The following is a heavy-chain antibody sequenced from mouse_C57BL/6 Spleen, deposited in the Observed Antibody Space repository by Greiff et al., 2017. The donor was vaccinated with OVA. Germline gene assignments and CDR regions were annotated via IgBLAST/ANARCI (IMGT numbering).Heavy chain of an antibody. CDR1: GYTFTEYT. J-gene: IGHJ1*03. V-gene: IGHV1-62-2*01. D-gene: IGHD2-3*01. CDR2: FYPGSGSI. Sequence: QVQLKQSGAELVKPGASVKLSCKASGYTFTEYTIHWVKQRSGQGLEWIGWFYPGSGSIKYNEKFKDKATLTADKSSSTVYMELSRLTSEDSAVYFCARHEEGLYDGYPYWYFDVWGTGTTVTVSS. CDR3: ARHEEGLYDGYPYWYFDV.